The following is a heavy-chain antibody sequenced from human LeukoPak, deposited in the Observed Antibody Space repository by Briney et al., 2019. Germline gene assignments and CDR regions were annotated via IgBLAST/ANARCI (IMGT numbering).Heavy chain of an antibody. CDR1: GGPLSSTNW. D-gene: IGHD3-22*01. V-gene: IGHV4-4*02. CDR2: IYYSGGT. Sequence: AGTLSLTCAVSGGPLSSTNWRSWVRPPPGKGLEWIGSIYYSGGTYYNPSLKSRVNISVDTSKNQLSLNLSSVTAADAAVFYCATLGGWIVVTTIDYWGQGSLVTASS. CDR3: ATLGGWIVVTTIDY. J-gene: IGHJ4*02.